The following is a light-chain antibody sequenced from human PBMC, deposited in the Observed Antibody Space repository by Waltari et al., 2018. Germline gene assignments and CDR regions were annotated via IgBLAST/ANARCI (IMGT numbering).Light chain of an antibody. V-gene: IGKV4-1*01. CDR1: QSIFYNSKNKNY. J-gene: IGKJ4*01. CDR3: QQYYNTPLT. Sequence: DIVMTQSPDSLAVSLGGRATINSKSSQSIFYNSKNKNYLAWYQQKPGQPPKLLIYWASTRESGVPDRFSGSGSGTDFSLTISSLQAEDVAVYYCQQYYNTPLTFGGGTKVEIK. CDR2: WAS.